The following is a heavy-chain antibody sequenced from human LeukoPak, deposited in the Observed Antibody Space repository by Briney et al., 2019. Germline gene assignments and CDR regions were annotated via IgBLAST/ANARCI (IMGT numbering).Heavy chain of an antibody. J-gene: IGHJ6*03. V-gene: IGHV7-4-1*02. Sequence: ASVKVSCKASGYTFTSYAMNWVRQAPGQGLEWMGWINTNTGNPTYAQGFTGRFVFSLDTSVSTAYLQISSLKAEDTAVYYCARPIVVVPAAMEGGPYYYYYMDVWGKGTTVTVSS. D-gene: IGHD2-2*01. CDR2: INTNTGNP. CDR3: ARPIVVVPAAMEGGPYYYYYMDV. CDR1: GYTFTSYA.